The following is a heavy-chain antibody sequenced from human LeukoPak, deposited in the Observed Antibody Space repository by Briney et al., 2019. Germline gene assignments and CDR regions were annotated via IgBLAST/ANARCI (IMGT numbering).Heavy chain of an antibody. Sequence: AASVKVSCKASGYSFTRYGISWIRQAPGQGLEWMGWISAFNGKTSYGQKFQGRVTMTTDTSTSTAYMELRSLRSEDTAVYYCARGDQWDPFDPWGQGTLVTVSS. CDR1: GYSFTRYG. V-gene: IGHV1-18*01. D-gene: IGHD1-26*01. J-gene: IGHJ5*02. CDR2: ISAFNGKT. CDR3: ARGDQWDPFDP.